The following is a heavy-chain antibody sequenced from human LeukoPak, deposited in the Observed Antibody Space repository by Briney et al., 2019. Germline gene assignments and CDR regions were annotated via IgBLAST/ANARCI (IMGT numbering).Heavy chain of an antibody. Sequence: SETLSLTCAVYGGSFSGYYWSWIRQPPGKGLEWIGEINHSGSTNYNPSLKSRVTISVDTSKNQFSLKLSSVTAADTAVHYCARPGTSNSYRYWGQGTLVTVSS. CDR2: INHSGST. J-gene: IGHJ4*02. D-gene: IGHD1-7*01. CDR3: ARPGTSNSYRY. V-gene: IGHV4-34*01. CDR1: GGSFSGYY.